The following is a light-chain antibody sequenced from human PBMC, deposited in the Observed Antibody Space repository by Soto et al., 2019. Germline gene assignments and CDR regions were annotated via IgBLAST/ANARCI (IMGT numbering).Light chain of an antibody. V-gene: IGLV2-14*01. CDR2: DVS. CDR3: SSCTSSSTLLYV. CDR1: SSDVGGYNY. J-gene: IGLJ1*01. Sequence: QSALTQPASVSGSPGQSITISCTGTSSDVGGYNYVSWYQQHPGKAPKLMIYDVSNRPSGVSNRFSGSKSGNTASLTISGLQAGDEADYYCSSCTSSSTLLYVFGTGTKLTVL.